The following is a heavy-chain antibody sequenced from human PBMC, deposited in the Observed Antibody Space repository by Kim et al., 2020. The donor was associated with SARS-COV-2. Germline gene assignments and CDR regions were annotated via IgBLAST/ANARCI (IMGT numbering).Heavy chain of an antibody. Sequence: SETLSLTCTVSGGSISSYYWGWIRQPPGKGLEWIGYIYYSGSTNYNPSLKSRVTISVDTSKNQFSLKLSSVTAADTAVYYCARGIIAARPGWFDPWGQGTLVTVSS. J-gene: IGHJ5*02. D-gene: IGHD6-6*01. CDR1: GGSISSYY. V-gene: IGHV4-59*13. CDR3: ARGIIAARPGWFDP. CDR2: IYYSGST.